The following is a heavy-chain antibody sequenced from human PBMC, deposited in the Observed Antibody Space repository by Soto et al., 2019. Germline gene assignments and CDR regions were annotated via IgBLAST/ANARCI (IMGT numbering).Heavy chain of an antibody. D-gene: IGHD2-2*02. V-gene: IGHV3-33*01. J-gene: IGHJ5*02. Sequence: HPGGSLRLSCAASGLTFSSYGMHWVRQAPGKGLEWVAVIWYDGSNKYYADSVKGRFTISRDNSKNTLYLQMNSLRAEDTAVYYCARDYCSSTSCYTTNNWFDPWGQGTLVTVSS. CDR2: IWYDGSNK. CDR1: GLTFSSYG. CDR3: ARDYCSSTSCYTTNNWFDP.